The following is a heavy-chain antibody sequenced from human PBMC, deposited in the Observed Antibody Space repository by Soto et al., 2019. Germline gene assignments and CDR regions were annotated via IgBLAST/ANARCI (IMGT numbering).Heavy chain of an antibody. CDR2: INLNSGGT. Sequence: GASVKVSCKASGHAFTDSSMHWVRQAPGQGLEWRGWINLNSGGTYYAQKFQGRVTMTRDTSIITAYMVLTGLKSDDTAVYYCARDLGCYDLYAPDTWCQGTLVTVS. CDR3: ARDLGCYDLYAPDT. D-gene: IGHD5-12*01. J-gene: IGHJ5*02. CDR1: GHAFTDSS. V-gene: IGHV1-2*02.